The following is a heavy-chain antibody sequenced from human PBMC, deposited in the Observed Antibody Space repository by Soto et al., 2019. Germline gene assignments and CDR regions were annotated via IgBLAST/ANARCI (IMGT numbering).Heavy chain of an antibody. D-gene: IGHD2-15*01. CDR3: ARDRYGGYGHPYYRDVLDV. J-gene: IGHJ6*01. Sequence: GGSLRLSCAASGFTFSSYSMNWVRQAPGKGLEWVSSISSSSSYIYYADSVKGRFTVSRDNAKNSLYLQMNSLRAEDTAVYYCARDRYGGYGHPYYRDVLDVWRQGTTVTVSS. CDR2: ISSSSSYI. V-gene: IGHV3-21*01. CDR1: GFTFSSYS.